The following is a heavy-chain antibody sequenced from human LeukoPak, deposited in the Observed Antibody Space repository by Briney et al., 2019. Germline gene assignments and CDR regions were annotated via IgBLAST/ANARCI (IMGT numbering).Heavy chain of an antibody. CDR3: VRGDYGDYTLFDY. V-gene: IGHV3-53*01. J-gene: IGHJ4*02. CDR1: GFTASSNY. Sequence: GGSLRLSCAASGFTASSNYMSWVRQAPGKGLEWVSVIYSGCSTYYADSVKGRFTISRDNSKNTLYLQMNSLRAEDTAVYYCVRGDYGDYTLFDYWGQGTLVTVSS. D-gene: IGHD4-17*01. CDR2: IYSGCST.